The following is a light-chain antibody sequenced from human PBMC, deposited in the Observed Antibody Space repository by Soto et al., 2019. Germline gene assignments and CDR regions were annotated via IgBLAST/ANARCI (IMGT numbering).Light chain of an antibody. Sequence: DIVMTQSPLSLPVTPGEASSISCRSSQSLLHSNGYNYLDWYLQKPGQSPQLLIYLGSNRASGVPDRFSGSGSGTDFTLKISRVEAEDVGVYYCMQHLQSWTFGQGTKVDI. V-gene: IGKV2-28*01. J-gene: IGKJ1*01. CDR3: MQHLQSWT. CDR2: LGS. CDR1: QSLLHSNGYNY.